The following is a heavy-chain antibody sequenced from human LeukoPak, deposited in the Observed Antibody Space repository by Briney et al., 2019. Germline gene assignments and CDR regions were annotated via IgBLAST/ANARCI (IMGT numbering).Heavy chain of an antibody. CDR3: ARDGGYNGYYNWVDP. CDR2: INPKSSGT. CDR1: GYTFSDSY. J-gene: IGHJ5*02. V-gene: IGHV1-2*02. Sequence: GASVKVSCKASGYTFSDSYIHWVRQAPGQGLEWMGWINPKSSGTNYAQKFEGRVTMTRDTSISTAYMELSRLGSDDTAIYYCARDGGYNGYYNWVDPWGQGTLVTVSS. D-gene: IGHD5-12*01.